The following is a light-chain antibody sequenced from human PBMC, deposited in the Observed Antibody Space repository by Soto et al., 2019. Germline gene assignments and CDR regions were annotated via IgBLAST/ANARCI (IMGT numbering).Light chain of an antibody. V-gene: IGLV2-14*01. Sequence: QSVLTQPASVSGSPGQSITISCTGTSSDVGGYNYVSWYQQRPGKAPKLMIYEVSNRPSGVSNRFSGSKSGNTASLTISGLQAEDEADYYCSSYTSSSTFYVFGTGTRSPS. CDR3: SSYTSSSTFYV. J-gene: IGLJ1*01. CDR1: SSDVGGYNY. CDR2: EVS.